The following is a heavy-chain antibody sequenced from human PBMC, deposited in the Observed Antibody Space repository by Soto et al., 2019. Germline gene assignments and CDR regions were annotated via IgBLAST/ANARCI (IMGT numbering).Heavy chain of an antibody. J-gene: IGHJ4*02. Sequence: QVHLQESGPGLVKPSQTLSLTCTVSGGSISSGDYYWSWIRQPPGTGLEWIGYIYYSGSTYYNPSLKSRVTISVDTSKNQFSMKLSSVTAADTDVYYCARVRDYDSSGDFDYWGQGTLVTVSS. D-gene: IGHD3-22*01. V-gene: IGHV4-30-4*01. CDR1: GGSISSGDYY. CDR3: ARVRDYDSSGDFDY. CDR2: IYYSGST.